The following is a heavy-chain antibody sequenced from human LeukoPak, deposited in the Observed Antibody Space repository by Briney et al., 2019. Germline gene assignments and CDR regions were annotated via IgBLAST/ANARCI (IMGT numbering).Heavy chain of an antibody. CDR3: ARSSEWLLDYFDY. CDR2: IKQDGNEK. D-gene: IGHD3-3*01. CDR1: GFTFSRSW. Sequence: GGSLRLSCAASGFTFSRSWMSWVRQAPGKGLEWVANIKQDGNEKYYVDSVKGRFTISRDNSKNTLYLQMNSLRAEDTAVYYCARSSEWLLDYFDYWGQGTLVTVSS. V-gene: IGHV3-7*01. J-gene: IGHJ4*02.